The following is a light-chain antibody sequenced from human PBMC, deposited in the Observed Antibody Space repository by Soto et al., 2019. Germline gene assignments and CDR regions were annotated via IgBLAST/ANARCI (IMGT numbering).Light chain of an antibody. CDR1: QSVSNNY. J-gene: IGKJ1*01. CDR3: KQYGSSGK. CDR2: GAS. Sequence: IVLSQSPVTLSLSPGEIATLSCSASQSVSNNYLAWYQQKPGQAPRLLIYGASNRATGIPDRFSGSGSGKDFTLTISRLEPEDFAVYYCKQYGSSGKFGQGTKVDIK. V-gene: IGKV3-20*01.